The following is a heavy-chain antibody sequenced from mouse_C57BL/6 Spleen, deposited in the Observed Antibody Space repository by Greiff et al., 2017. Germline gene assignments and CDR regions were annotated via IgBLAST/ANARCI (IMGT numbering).Heavy chain of an antibody. J-gene: IGHJ1*03. V-gene: IGHV1-64*01. CDR1: GYTFTSYW. D-gene: IGHD1-1*01. Sequence: QVQLQQPGAELVKPGASVKLSCKASGYTFTSYWMHWVKQRPGQGLEWIGMIHPNSGSTNYNEKFKSKATLTVDKSSSTAYMQLSSLTSEDSAVYYCAGYYYGSSYLDWYFGGWGTGTTVTVSS. CDR2: IHPNSGST. CDR3: AGYYYGSSYLDWYFGG.